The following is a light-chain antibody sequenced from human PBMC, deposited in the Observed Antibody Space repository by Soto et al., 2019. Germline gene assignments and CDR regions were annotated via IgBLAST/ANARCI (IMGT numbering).Light chain of an antibody. Sequence: QPVLTQSPSASASLGASVKLTCTLSSGHSNYVIAWHQQQPEKGPRYLMKLNSDGSHSKGDGIPDRFSGSSSGAERYLTISSLQSEDEADYYCQTWDTGIRVFGGGTKLT. V-gene: IGLV4-69*01. CDR2: LNSDGSH. CDR1: SGHSNYV. CDR3: QTWDTGIRV. J-gene: IGLJ2*01.